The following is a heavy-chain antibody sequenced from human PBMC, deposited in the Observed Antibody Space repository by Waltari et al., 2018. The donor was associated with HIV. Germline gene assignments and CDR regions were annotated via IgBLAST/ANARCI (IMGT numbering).Heavy chain of an antibody. J-gene: IGHJ6*02. CDR1: GCTFSSYE. CDR3: ARVNQVLYYGMDV. CDR2: IGSSGTTI. Sequence: EMQLVESGGGLVQPGGSLRLSCVASGCTFSSYEMNWVRQVPGKGLEWISYIGSSGTTISYADSVKGRFTFSRDNAKKSLFLQMNSLRVEDTAVYWCARVNQVLYYGMDVWGQGTTVTVSS. V-gene: IGHV3-48*03. D-gene: IGHD2-2*02.